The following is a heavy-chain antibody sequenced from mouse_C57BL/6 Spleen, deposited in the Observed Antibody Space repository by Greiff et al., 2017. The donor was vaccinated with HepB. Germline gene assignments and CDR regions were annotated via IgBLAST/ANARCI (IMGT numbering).Heavy chain of an antibody. V-gene: IGHV14-1*01. Sequence: VQLQQSGAELVRPGASVKLSCTASGFNIKDYYMHWVKQRPEQGLEWIGRIDPEDGDTEHDPKFQGKATMTADTSSNTAYLQLSSLTSEDTAVYYCTTLYYYGSYYFDYWGQGTTLTVSS. CDR2: IDPEDGDT. CDR1: GFNIKDYY. D-gene: IGHD1-1*01. J-gene: IGHJ2*01. CDR3: TTLYYYGSYYFDY.